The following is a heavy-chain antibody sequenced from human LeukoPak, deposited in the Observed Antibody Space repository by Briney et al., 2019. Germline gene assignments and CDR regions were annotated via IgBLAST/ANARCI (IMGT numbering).Heavy chain of an antibody. CDR3: ARTDYDILTGYFYYYYYGMDV. CDR2: INPSGGST. V-gene: IGHV1-46*01. CDR1: GYTFTSYY. J-gene: IGHJ6*02. Sequence: ASVKVSCKASGYTFTSYYMHWVRQAPGQGLEWMGIINPSGGSTSYAQKFQGRVTMTRNTSISTAYMELSSLRSEDTAVYYCARTDYDILTGYFYYYYYGMDVWGQGTTVTVSS. D-gene: IGHD3-9*01.